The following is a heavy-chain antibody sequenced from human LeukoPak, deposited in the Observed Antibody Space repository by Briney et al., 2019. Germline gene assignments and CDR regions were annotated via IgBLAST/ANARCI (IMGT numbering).Heavy chain of an antibody. CDR2: ISYDGSNK. D-gene: IGHD6-13*01. CDR3: AKDKNIAAAGRWDY. V-gene: IGHV3-30-3*01. J-gene: IGHJ4*02. Sequence: GGSLRLSCAASGFTFSSYAMHWVRQAPGKGLEWVAVISYDGSNKYYADSVKGRFTISRDNSKNTLYLQMNSLRAEDTAVYYCAKDKNIAAAGRWDYWGQGTLVTVSS. CDR1: GFTFSSYA.